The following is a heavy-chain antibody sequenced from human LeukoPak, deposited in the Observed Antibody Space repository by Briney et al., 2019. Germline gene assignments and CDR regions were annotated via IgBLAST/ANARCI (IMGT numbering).Heavy chain of an antibody. V-gene: IGHV4-61*01. CDR3: ARGEPGGYNWFDP. D-gene: IGHD1-14*01. CDR1: GYSISNGYY. Sequence: SETLSLTCTVSGYSISNGYYWGWIRQPPEKGLEWIGYIYYSGSTNYNPSLKSRVTISVDTSKNQFSLKLSSVTAADTAVYYCARGEPGGYNWFDPWGQGTLVTVSS. CDR2: IYYSGST. J-gene: IGHJ5*02.